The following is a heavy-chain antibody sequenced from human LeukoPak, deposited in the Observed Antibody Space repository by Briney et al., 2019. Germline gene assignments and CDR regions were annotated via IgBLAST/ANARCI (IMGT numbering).Heavy chain of an antibody. CDR1: GFTFTKYG. D-gene: IGHD3-10*01. CDR2: IWYDGSYE. V-gene: IGHV3-33*01. Sequence: GGSLRLSCVASGFTFTKYGVHWVRQAPGKGLEWVAVIWYDGSYEYYGDSVKGRFAISRDNSKNTVYLQMNSLRAGDTAVYFCARDGSGLEVRGWIDTWGQGTVVSVSS. CDR3: ARDGSGLEVRGWIDT. J-gene: IGHJ5*02.